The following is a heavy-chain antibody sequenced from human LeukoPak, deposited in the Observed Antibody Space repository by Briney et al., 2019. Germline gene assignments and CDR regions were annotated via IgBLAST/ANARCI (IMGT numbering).Heavy chain of an antibody. Sequence: SETLSLTCAVYGGSFSGYFWNWIRQPAGKGLEWIGRIHTSGSTDYNPSLKSRVTMSVDTSKNQFSLKLTSVTAADTAVYYCARELYGSGLGPLWYWGQGTLVIVSS. D-gene: IGHD6-19*01. J-gene: IGHJ4*02. V-gene: IGHV4-4*07. CDR3: ARELYGSGLGPLWY. CDR2: IHTSGST. CDR1: GGSFSGYF.